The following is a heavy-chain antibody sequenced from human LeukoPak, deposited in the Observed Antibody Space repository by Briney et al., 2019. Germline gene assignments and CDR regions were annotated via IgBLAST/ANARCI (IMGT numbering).Heavy chain of an antibody. Sequence: ASLKVSCKASGYTFTSYYMHWVRQAPGQGLEWMGIINPSGGSTSYAQKFQGRVTMTRDTSTSTVYMELSSLRSEDTAVYYCARAPGYCSSTSCHGTGGPAFDIWGQGTMVTVSS. CDR2: INPSGGST. V-gene: IGHV1-46*01. D-gene: IGHD2-2*01. CDR3: ARAPGYCSSTSCHGTGGPAFDI. CDR1: GYTFTSYY. J-gene: IGHJ3*02.